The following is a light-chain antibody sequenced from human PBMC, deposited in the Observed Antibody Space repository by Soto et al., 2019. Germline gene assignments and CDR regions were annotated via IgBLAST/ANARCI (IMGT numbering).Light chain of an antibody. CDR3: QQYNNWPRT. J-gene: IGKJ2*01. Sequence: ETVMTQSPATLSVSPGERATLSCRASQSISSDLAWYQQKPGQAPRLLIYGASTTATGIPGRFSGSGSGREFTLTISSLQSADFAVYYCQQYNNWPRTFGQGTKLEIK. CDR1: QSISSD. CDR2: GAS. V-gene: IGKV3-15*01.